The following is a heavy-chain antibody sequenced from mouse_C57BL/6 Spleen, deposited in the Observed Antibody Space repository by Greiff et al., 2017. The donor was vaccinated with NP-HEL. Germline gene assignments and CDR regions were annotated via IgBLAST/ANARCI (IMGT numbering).Heavy chain of an antibody. D-gene: IGHD2-4*01. J-gene: IGHJ1*03. CDR1: GYAFSSSW. CDR3: ARLGDYDAWYFDV. Sequence: QVQLKQSGPELVKPGASVKISCKASGYAFSSSWMNWVKQRPGKGLEWIGRIYPGDGDTNYNGKFKGKATLTADKSSSTAYMQLSSLTSEDSAVYFCARLGDYDAWYFDVWGTGTTVTVSS. V-gene: IGHV1-82*01. CDR2: IYPGDGDT.